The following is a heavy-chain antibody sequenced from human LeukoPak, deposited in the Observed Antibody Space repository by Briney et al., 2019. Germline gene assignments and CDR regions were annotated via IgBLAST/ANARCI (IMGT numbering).Heavy chain of an antibody. CDR2: INHSGST. Sequence: SETLSLTCAVYGGSFSGYYWSWIRQPPGKGLEWIGEINHSGSTNYNPPLKSRVTISVDTSKNQFSLKLSSVTAADTAVYYCARVGIVVVPAALDYWGQGTLVTVSS. J-gene: IGHJ4*02. CDR3: ARVGIVVVPAALDY. CDR1: GGSFSGYY. V-gene: IGHV4-34*01. D-gene: IGHD2-2*01.